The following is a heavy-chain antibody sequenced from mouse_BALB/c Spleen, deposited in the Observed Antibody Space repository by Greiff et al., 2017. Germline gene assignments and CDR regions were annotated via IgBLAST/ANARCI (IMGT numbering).Heavy chain of an antibody. Sequence: EVQLQESGAELVRSGASVKLSCTASGFNIKDYYMHWVKQRPEQGLEWIGWIDPENGDTEYAPKFQGKATMTADTSSNTAYLQLSSLTSEDTAVYYCSSRLTTGWYFDVWGAGTTVTVSS. J-gene: IGHJ1*01. CDR3: SSRLTTGWYFDV. D-gene: IGHD1-1*01. CDR1: GFNIKDYY. CDR2: IDPENGDT. V-gene: IGHV14-4*02.